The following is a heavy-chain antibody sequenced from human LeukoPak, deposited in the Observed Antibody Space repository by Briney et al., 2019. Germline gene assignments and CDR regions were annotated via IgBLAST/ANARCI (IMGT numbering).Heavy chain of an antibody. CDR1: GFTFSSYA. CDR2: ISGSGGST. D-gene: IGHD4-17*01. Sequence: PGGSLRLSCAASGFTFSSYAMSWVRQAPGKGLEWVSAISGSGGSTYYADSVKGRFTISRDNSKNTLYLQMNSLRAEDTAVYYCAKHNEDYGDYAGFDYWGQGTLLTVSS. CDR3: AKHNEDYGDYAGFDY. J-gene: IGHJ4*02. V-gene: IGHV3-23*01.